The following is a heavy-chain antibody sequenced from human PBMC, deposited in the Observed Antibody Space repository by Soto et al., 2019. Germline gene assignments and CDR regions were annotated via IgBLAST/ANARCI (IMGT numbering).Heavy chain of an antibody. CDR1: GGSISSNIYY. CDR3: ARRVKVATIDY. Sequence: QLQLQESGPGLVKPSETLSLTCTVSGGSISSNIYYWAWIRQPPGKGLEWIGSIYYSGTTFYSPSLKSRVTISVDTSKNQFALKLTSVTAADTAVYYCARRVKVATIDYWGEGSLVTVSS. J-gene: IGHJ4*02. D-gene: IGHD5-12*01. V-gene: IGHV4-39*01. CDR2: IYYSGTT.